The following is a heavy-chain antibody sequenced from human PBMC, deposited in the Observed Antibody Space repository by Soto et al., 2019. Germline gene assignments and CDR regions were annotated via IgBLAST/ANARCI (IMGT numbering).Heavy chain of an antibody. Sequence: SGGSLRLSCAASGFAFSSYAMSWVRLAPGKGLECVSTISGSGGTTYYADSVKGRFTISRGNAKNTLYLQMNSLRAEDTAVYYCAREWSYDFWSGYYRYYGMDVWGQGTTVTVSS. CDR2: ISGSGGTT. CDR1: GFAFSSYA. CDR3: AREWSYDFWSGYYRYYGMDV. D-gene: IGHD3-3*01. J-gene: IGHJ6*02. V-gene: IGHV3-23*01.